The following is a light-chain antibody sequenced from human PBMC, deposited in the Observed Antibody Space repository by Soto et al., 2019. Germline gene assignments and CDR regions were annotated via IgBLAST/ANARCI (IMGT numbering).Light chain of an antibody. CDR1: QSVNSVY. J-gene: IGKJ1*01. CDR2: GAS. CDR3: QQYDSSPRT. V-gene: IGKV3-20*01. Sequence: EIVLTQSPGTLSLSPGERDTLSCRASQSVNSVYLAWYQQKPGQAPRLLIYGASSRATGIPDRFSGSGSGTDFTLTISRLDPEDFAVYFCQQYDSSPRTFGQGTKV.